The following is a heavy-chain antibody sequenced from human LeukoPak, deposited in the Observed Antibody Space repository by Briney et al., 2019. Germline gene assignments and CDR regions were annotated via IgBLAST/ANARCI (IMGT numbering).Heavy chain of an antibody. V-gene: IGHV3-48*03. CDR1: GFTLSSYE. J-gene: IGHJ4*02. CDR3: ARHSGIAWPFDY. Sequence: PGGSLRLSCAASGFTLSSYEMNWVRQAPGKGLEWVSYITSSGSIKHYADSVKARFTISRDNAKNSLYLQMDSLRAEDTAFYYCARHSGIAWPFDYWGQGTLVAVSS. D-gene: IGHD2-21*01. CDR2: ITSSGSIK.